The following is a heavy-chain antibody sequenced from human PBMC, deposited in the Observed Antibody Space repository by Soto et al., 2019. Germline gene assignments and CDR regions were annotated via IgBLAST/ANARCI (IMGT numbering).Heavy chain of an antibody. Sequence: HPGGSLRLSCAASGFTFGQFVMTWVRQAPGKGLEWVSTITGSSGSTTYTESVEGRFTISRDNSKNSLYLQMNNLRADDTAIYYCAKADTGWFAPWGRGTLVTVSS. D-gene: IGHD3-10*01. CDR2: ITGSSGST. CDR3: AKADTGWFAP. V-gene: IGHV3-23*01. CDR1: GFTFGQFV. J-gene: IGHJ5*02.